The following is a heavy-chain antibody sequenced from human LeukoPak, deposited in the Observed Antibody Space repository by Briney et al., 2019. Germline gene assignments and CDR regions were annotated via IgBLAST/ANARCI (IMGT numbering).Heavy chain of an antibody. CDR3: ARRGPATAIRYNWFDP. D-gene: IGHD2-2*02. CDR2: IKQDGSEK. CDR1: GFTFSSYD. Sequence: GGSLRLSCAASGFTFSSYDMTWVRQAPGKGLEWVANIKQDGSEKYYVDSVKGRFTISRDNAKNSLYLQMNSLRAEDTAVYYCARRGPATAIRYNWFDPWGQGTLVTVSS. V-gene: IGHV3-7*01. J-gene: IGHJ5*02.